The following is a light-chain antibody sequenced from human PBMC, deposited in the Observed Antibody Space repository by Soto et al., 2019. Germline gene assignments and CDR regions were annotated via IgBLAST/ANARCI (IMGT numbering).Light chain of an antibody. CDR2: DDN. CDR3: GTWDSSLSAGV. J-gene: IGLJ2*01. V-gene: IGLV1-51*01. CDR1: SSNVGSYY. Sequence: QSVLTQPPSVSAAPGQKVTISCSGSSSNVGSYYVSWYQQLPGTVPKPLIYDDNKRPSGIPDRFSASKSGTSATLGITGLQTGDEADYYCGTWDSSLSAGVFGGGTKLTVL.